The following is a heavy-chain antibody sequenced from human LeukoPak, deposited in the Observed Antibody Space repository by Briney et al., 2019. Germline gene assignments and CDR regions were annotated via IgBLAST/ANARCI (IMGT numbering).Heavy chain of an antibody. J-gene: IGHJ4*02. CDR2: MNPNSGNT. CDR3: ARGEGSSIAARPNGFDY. Sequence: ASVKVSCKASGYTFTSYDINWVRQATRQGLEWMGWMNPNSGNTGYAQKFQGRVTMTRNTSISTAYMELSSLRSEDTAVYYCARGEGSSIAARPNGFDYWGQGTLVTVSS. V-gene: IGHV1-8*01. CDR1: GYTFTSYD. D-gene: IGHD6-6*01.